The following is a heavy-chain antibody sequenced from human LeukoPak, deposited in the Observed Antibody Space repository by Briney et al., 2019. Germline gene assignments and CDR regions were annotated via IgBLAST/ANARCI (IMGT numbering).Heavy chain of an antibody. V-gene: IGHV3-30*02. CDR1: GFTFSSYG. CDR2: IRYDGSNK. D-gene: IGHD6-13*01. CDR3: ARSLTGMIAAAADDAFDI. J-gene: IGHJ3*02. Sequence: PGGSLRLSCAASGFTFSSYGMHWVRQAPGKGLEWVAFIRYDGSNKYYADSVKGRFTISRDNSKNTLYLQMNSLRAEDTAVYYCARSLTGMIAAAADDAFDIWAKGQWSPSLQ.